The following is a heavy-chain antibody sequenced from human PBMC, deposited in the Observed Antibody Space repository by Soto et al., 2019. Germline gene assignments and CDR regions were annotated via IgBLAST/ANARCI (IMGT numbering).Heavy chain of an antibody. Sequence: SETLSLTCAVSGGSISSSNWWGWVRRPPGKGLEWIGEIYHSGSTNYNPSLKSRVTISVDKSKNQFSLKLSSVTAADTAVYYCARVLGAGYFDYWGQGTQVTVS. CDR1: GGSISSSNW. CDR2: IYHSGST. J-gene: IGHJ4*02. D-gene: IGHD6-19*01. V-gene: IGHV4-4*02. CDR3: ARVLGAGYFDY.